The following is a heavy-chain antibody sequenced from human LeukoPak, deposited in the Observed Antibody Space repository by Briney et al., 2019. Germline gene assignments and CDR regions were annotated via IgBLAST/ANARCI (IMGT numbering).Heavy chain of an antibody. D-gene: IGHD4-17*01. V-gene: IGHV3-21*01. CDR1: GFTFSSYS. CDR3: ASLTVRGLYYYGMDV. Sequence: NPGGSLRLSCAASGFTFSSYSMNWVRQAPGKGLEWVSSISSSSSYIYYADSVKGRFTISRDNAKNSLYLQMNSLRAEDTAVYYCASLTVRGLYYYGMDVWGQGTTVTVSS. CDR2: ISSSSSYI. J-gene: IGHJ6*02.